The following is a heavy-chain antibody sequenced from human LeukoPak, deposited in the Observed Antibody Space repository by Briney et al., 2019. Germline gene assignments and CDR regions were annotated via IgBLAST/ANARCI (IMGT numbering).Heavy chain of an antibody. J-gene: IGHJ4*02. CDR1: GGTFSGYT. Sequence: PMASVKVSCKASGGTFSGYTISWVRQAPGQGLEWTGRIIPILGIANYAQKFQGRVTITADKSTSTAYMELSSLRSEDTAVYYCARAYCSGGSCYFDYWGQGSLVTVSS. V-gene: IGHV1-69*02. D-gene: IGHD2-15*01. CDR2: IIPILGIA. CDR3: ARAYCSGGSCYFDY.